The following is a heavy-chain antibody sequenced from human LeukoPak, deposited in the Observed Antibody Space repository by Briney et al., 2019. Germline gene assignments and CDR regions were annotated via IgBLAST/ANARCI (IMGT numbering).Heavy chain of an antibody. CDR3: ASGDRVTMLRGGNIGYFDY. Sequence: ASVKVSCKASGYAFSGYYMHWVRQAPGQGLEWMGWINPNSGGTDYAQKFQGRVTMTRDTSISTAYMELSRLRSDDTAVYYCASGDRVTMLRGGNIGYFDYWGQGTLVTVSS. D-gene: IGHD3-10*01. CDR2: INPNSGGT. V-gene: IGHV1-2*02. CDR1: GYAFSGYY. J-gene: IGHJ4*02.